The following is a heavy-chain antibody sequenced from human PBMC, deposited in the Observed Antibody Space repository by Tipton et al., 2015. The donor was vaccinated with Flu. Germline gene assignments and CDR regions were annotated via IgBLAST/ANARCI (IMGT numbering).Heavy chain of an antibody. D-gene: IGHD5-12*01. CDR2: ISGNNDYT. Sequence: QSGPEVRKPGASVKVSCKASGYTFTTYGISWVRQAPGQGLEWMGWISGNNDYTRYAEKLQGRVSMTTDTSTSTVYMELRSLRSDDTAVYYCARGSGYAGDYWGQGTLVTVSS. J-gene: IGHJ4*02. CDR3: ARGSGYAGDY. V-gene: IGHV1-18*01. CDR1: GYTFTTYG.